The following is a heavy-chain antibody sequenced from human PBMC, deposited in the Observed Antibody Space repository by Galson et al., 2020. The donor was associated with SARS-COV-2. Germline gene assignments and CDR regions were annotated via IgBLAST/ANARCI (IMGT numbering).Heavy chain of an antibody. CDR2: INHSGST. J-gene: IGHJ4*02. CDR1: GGSFSGYY. V-gene: IGHV4-34*01. Sequence: SETLSLTCAVYGGSFSGYYWSWIRQPPGKGLEWIGEINHSGSTNYNPSLKSRVTISVDTSKNHFSLKLSSVTAADTAVYYCARGSGKVLRYFDWLFYFDYWGQGTLVTVSS. D-gene: IGHD3-9*01. CDR3: ARGSGKVLRYFDWLFYFDY.